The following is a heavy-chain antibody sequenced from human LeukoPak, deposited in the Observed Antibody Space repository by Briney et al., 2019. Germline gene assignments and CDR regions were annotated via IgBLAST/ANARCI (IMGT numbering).Heavy chain of an antibody. CDR1: GYTFTSYY. J-gene: IGHJ4*02. CDR2: INPSGGST. V-gene: IGHV1-46*01. CDR3: ARGYCSGGSCYWYDFDY. D-gene: IGHD2-15*01. Sequence: ASVKLSCKASGYTFTSYYMHWVRQAPGQGLEWMGIINPSGGSTSYAQKFQGRVTITADKSTSTAYMELSSLRSEATAVYYCARGYCSGGSCYWYDFDYWGQGTLVTVSS.